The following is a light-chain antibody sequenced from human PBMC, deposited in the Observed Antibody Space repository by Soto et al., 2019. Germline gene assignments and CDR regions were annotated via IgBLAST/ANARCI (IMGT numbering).Light chain of an antibody. CDR3: QQYSDWPL. V-gene: IGKV3-15*01. CDR1: QSVGSN. J-gene: IGKJ3*01. Sequence: EIVMTQSPATLSVSPGERATLSCRASQSVGSNLAWYQQKPGRAPRLLVYDASTRATGVPARFSGSGSGTYFTLTISSLQSEDFAVYFCQQYSDWPLFGPGTKVDIK. CDR2: DAS.